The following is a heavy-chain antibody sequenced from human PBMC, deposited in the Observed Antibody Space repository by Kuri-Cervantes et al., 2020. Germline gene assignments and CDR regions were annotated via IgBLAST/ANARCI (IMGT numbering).Heavy chain of an antibody. CDR1: GFTFNTYA. J-gene: IGHJ4*02. Sequence: ETLSLTCAASGFTFNTYAMSWVRQAPGKGLEWVSGIDSAGRTFYADSVKGRFTISRDNAKNSLYLQMNSLRAEDTAVYYCAKIYSSSSWLDSWGQGTLVTVSS. D-gene: IGHD6-6*01. CDR3: AKIYSSSSWLDS. CDR2: IDSAGRT. V-gene: IGHV3-23*01.